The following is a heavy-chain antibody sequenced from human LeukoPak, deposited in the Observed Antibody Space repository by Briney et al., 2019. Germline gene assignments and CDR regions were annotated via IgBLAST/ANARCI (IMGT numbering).Heavy chain of an antibody. Sequence: PSETLSLTCIVSGDSISSHYWSWIRQPPGKGLEWIGEINHSGSTNYNPSLKSRVTISVDTSKNQFSLKLSSVTAADTAVYYCARGRVAARPGYWGQGTLVTVSS. CDR1: GDSISSHY. D-gene: IGHD6-6*01. J-gene: IGHJ4*02. CDR2: INHSGST. CDR3: ARGRVAARPGY. V-gene: IGHV4-34*01.